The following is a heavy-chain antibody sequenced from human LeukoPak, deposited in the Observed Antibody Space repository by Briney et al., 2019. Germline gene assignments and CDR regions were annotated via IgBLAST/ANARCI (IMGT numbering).Heavy chain of an antibody. CDR1: GGPFSGYF. J-gene: IGHJ4*02. Sequence: KPSETLSLTCAVSGGPFSGYFWSWIRQSSGKGLEWIGEIHNSGTTNYNPSLNSRVTISEDTSKNQFYLNLSSVTAADTAVYYCASRYYYNLGSFPFDFWGQGTLVTASS. CDR3: ASRYYYNLGSFPFDF. V-gene: IGHV4-34*01. CDR2: IHNSGTT. D-gene: IGHD3-10*01.